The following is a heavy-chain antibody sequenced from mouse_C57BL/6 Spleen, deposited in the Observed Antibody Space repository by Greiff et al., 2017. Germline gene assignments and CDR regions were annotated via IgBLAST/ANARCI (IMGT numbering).Heavy chain of an antibody. CDR1: GYTFTSYW. V-gene: IGHV1-5*01. D-gene: IGHD1-1*01. CDR2: IYPGNSDT. J-gene: IGHJ2*01. CDR3: TRGGLWTVPYHFDY. Sequence: EVQLQQSGTVLARPGASVKMSCKTSGYTFTSYWMHWVKQRPGQGLEWIGAIYPGNSDTSYNQKFKGKAKLTAVTSASTAYMELSSLTNEDSAVYYCTRGGLWTVPYHFDYWGQGTTLTVSS.